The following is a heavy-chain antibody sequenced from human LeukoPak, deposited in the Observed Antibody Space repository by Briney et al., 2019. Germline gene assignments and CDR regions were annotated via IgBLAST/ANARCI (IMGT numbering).Heavy chain of an antibody. J-gene: IGHJ5*02. D-gene: IGHD1-26*01. CDR1: GGSFSGYY. V-gene: IGHV4-34*01. Sequence: SETLSLTCAVYGGSFSGYYWSWIRQPPGKGLEWIGEINHSGSTNYNPSLKSRVTISVDTSKNQFSLKLNSVTAADTAVYYCAGAYDIVGATVFDPWGQGTLVTVSP. CDR3: AGAYDIVGATVFDP. CDR2: INHSGST.